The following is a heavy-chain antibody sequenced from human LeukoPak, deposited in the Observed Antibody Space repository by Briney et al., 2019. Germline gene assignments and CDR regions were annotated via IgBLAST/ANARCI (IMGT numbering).Heavy chain of an antibody. V-gene: IGHV3-21*01. CDR2: ISGSTTDI. J-gene: IGHJ4*02. CDR1: GFTFTAYT. CDR3: ARDAAYGYDRFDY. D-gene: IGHD4-17*01. Sequence: PGGSLRLSCAASGFTFTAYTINWVRQAPGKGLEWVSYISGSTTDIYYADSVKGRFTISRDNAEKSLYLQMNSLRAEDTAIYYCARDAAYGYDRFDYWGQGTQVTVSS.